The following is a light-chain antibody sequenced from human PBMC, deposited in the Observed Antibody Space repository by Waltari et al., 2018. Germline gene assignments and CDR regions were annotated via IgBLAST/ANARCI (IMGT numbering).Light chain of an antibody. CDR1: QSVSRN. CDR2: GAS. Sequence: EIVMTQSPATLSVSPGERATLPCRPSQSVSRNLAWYQQEPGQAPRLLIDGASTRATGVPARLSGSGSGTEFTLTISSMQSEDFAVYYCQQYNNWPPWTFGQGTKVEIK. V-gene: IGKV3-15*01. J-gene: IGKJ1*01. CDR3: QQYNNWPPWT.